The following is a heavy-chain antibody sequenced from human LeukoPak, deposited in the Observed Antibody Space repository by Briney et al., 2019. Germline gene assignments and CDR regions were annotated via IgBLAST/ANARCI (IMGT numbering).Heavy chain of an antibody. V-gene: IGHV1-2*02. D-gene: IGHD1-1*01. CDR1: GYTFTDYY. Sequence: ASVKVSCKASGYTFTDYYMHWVRQAPGQGLEWMGWVNPNSGSTNYAQKFQGRVTMTRDTSISTAYMELSRLRSDDTAVYYCARGRSGTTGPPNYMDVWGKGTTVTVSS. J-gene: IGHJ6*03. CDR3: ARGRSGTTGPPNYMDV. CDR2: VNPNSGST.